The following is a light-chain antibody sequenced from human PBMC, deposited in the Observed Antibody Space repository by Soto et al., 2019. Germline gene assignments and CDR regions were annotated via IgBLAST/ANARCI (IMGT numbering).Light chain of an antibody. Sequence: DIQMTQSPSTLSASVGDRVTITCRASQSISSWLAWYQQKPGKAPKLLIYDASSLESGVPSRFSGSGSGTEFTLTISSLQPDDFATHYCQQYNSWTFGQGTKVDI. CDR3: QQYNSWT. J-gene: IGKJ1*01. CDR1: QSISSW. V-gene: IGKV1-5*01. CDR2: DAS.